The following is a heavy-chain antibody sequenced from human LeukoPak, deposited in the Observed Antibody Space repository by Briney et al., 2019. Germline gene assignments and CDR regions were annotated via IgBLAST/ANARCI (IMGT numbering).Heavy chain of an antibody. CDR3: ARDLDSSGWYFPPNYYYYYYMDV. J-gene: IGHJ6*03. CDR2: ISSSSSYI. Sequence: LGGSLRLSCAASGFTFSSYSMNWVRQAPGKGLQWVSSISSSSSYIYYADSVKARFTISRDNAKNSLYLQMNSLRAEDTAVYYCARDLDSSGWYFPPNYYYYYYMDVWGKGTTVTISS. V-gene: IGHV3-21*01. D-gene: IGHD6-19*01. CDR1: GFTFSSYS.